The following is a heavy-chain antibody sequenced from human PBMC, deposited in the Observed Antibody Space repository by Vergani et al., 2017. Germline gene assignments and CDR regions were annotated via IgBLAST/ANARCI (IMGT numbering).Heavy chain of an antibody. CDR2: IKQDGSEK. J-gene: IGHJ6*03. CDR3: ARVGYTVVRRYYYYYMDV. D-gene: IGHD4-23*01. CDR1: GFTFSSYW. V-gene: IGHV3-7*01. Sequence: EVQLVESGGGLVQPGGSLRLSCAASGFTFSSYWMSWVRQAPGKGLEWVANIKQDGSEKYYVDSVKGRFTISRDNAKNSLYLQMNSLRAEDTAVYYCARVGYTVVRRYYYYYMDVWGKGTTVTVSS.